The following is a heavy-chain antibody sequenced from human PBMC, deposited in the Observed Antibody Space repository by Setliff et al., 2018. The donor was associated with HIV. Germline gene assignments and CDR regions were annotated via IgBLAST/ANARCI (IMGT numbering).Heavy chain of an antibody. Sequence: GASVKVSCKTSGYMLSSYGISWVRQAPGQGLEWMAWISASNGNTKSAQKFQGRVSMNTDTSTNTAYMELRSLRAADTAVYYCATQTPLGIVALWGQGTLVTVSS. J-gene: IGHJ4*02. CDR1: GYMLSSYG. CDR3: ATQTPLGIVAL. V-gene: IGHV1-18*01. D-gene: IGHD2-21*01. CDR2: ISASNGNT.